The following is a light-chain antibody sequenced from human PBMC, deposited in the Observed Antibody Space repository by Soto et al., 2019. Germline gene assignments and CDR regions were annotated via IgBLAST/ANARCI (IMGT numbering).Light chain of an antibody. J-gene: IGLJ1*01. CDR3: NSYTGWVYV. CDR1: SSDVGGYDY. Sequence: QSALTQPPSASGSPGQSVTISCTGTSSDVGGYDYVSWYQHHPGKAPKLIIFEVNKRSSGVPDRFSGSKFGNTASLTVSGLQAEDEADYYCNSYTGWVYVFGTGTKLTVL. CDR2: EVN. V-gene: IGLV2-8*01.